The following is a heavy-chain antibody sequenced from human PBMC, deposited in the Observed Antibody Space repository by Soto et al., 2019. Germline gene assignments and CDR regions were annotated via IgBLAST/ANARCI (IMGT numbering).Heavy chain of an antibody. CDR2: IYYSGST. J-gene: IGHJ6*02. V-gene: IGHV4-59*01. CDR1: GGSISSYY. Sequence: PSETLSLTCTVSGGSISSYYWSWIRQPPGKGLEWIGYIYYSGSTNYNPSLKSRVTISVDTSKNQFSLKLSSVTAADTAVYYCARATIFGVVPLYYYYGMDVWGQGTTVTV. D-gene: IGHD3-3*01. CDR3: ARATIFGVVPLYYYYGMDV.